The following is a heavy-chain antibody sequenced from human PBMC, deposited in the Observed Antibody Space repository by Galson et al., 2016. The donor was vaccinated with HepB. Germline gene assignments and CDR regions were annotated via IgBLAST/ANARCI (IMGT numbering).Heavy chain of an antibody. CDR3: ARAQSDYYGMDV. J-gene: IGHJ6*02. Sequence: SVKVSCKASGYTFTGYYIHWVRQAPGRGLEWVGWINPYNGGTDYAQKFQGWVTMTRDTSISTAYMELSRLRSDDTAVYFCARAQSDYYGMDVWGQGTTVTVSS. CDR1: GYTFTGYY. CDR2: INPYNGGT. V-gene: IGHV1-2*04.